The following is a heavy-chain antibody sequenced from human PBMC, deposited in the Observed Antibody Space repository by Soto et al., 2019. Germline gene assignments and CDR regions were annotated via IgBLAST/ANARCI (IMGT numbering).Heavy chain of an antibody. CDR2: ISSDSRTK. J-gene: IGHJ3*01. D-gene: IGHD5-12*01. CDR1: GFTFSDYS. CDR3: VRGGYGTVDAFDV. Sequence: EVRLVESGGGLVQPGESLRLFCVASGFTFSDYSMNWVRQAPGKGLELVSYISSDSRTKYYVEPVKGRFTMSRDNAKNSLFMQMSSLRAEDTAVYYCVRGGYGTVDAFDVWGRGTMVTVSS. V-gene: IGHV3-48*01.